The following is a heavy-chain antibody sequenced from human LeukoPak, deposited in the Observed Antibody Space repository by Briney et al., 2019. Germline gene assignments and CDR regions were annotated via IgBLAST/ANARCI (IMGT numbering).Heavy chain of an antibody. D-gene: IGHD1-26*01. V-gene: IGHV3-15*01. CDR3: STGGGTYSLGA. J-gene: IGHJ5*02. Sequence: PGGSLRLSCAASGFTVTNARITWVRQTPGKGLEWVGHIQRKSEGETTDYAAPVKDRFTISRDDSKNTLYLQMNSLKTEDTAVYYCSTGGGTYSLGAWGQGTLVIVSS. CDR1: GFTVTNAR. CDR2: IQRKSEGETT.